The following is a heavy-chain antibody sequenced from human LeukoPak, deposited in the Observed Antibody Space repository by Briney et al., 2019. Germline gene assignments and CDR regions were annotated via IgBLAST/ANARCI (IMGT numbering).Heavy chain of an antibody. Sequence: SETLSLTWTVSGGSISSYYWSWIRQPAGKGLEWIGRIYTSGSTNYNRSLKSRVPMSVDTSKNQFSLKLSSVTAADTAVYYCASAPPFIGFGYYYYYMDVWGKGTTVTVSS. D-gene: IGHD3-16*02. CDR3: ASAPPFIGFGYYYYYMDV. J-gene: IGHJ6*03. CDR2: IYTSGST. V-gene: IGHV4-4*07. CDR1: GGSISSYY.